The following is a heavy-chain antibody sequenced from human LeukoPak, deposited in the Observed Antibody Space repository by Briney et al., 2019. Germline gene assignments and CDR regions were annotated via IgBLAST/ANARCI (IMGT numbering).Heavy chain of an antibody. D-gene: IGHD2-15*01. CDR2: ISGSGGST. CDR1: GFTFSSYA. CDR3: ARAPVTSRRGAFCYPFDI. V-gene: IGHV3-23*01. J-gene: IGHJ4*02. Sequence: GGSLRLSCAASGFTFSSYAMSWVRQAPGKGLEWVSAISGSGGSTYYADSVKGRFTISRDNSKNTLYLQMDSLRADDAAVYYCARAPVTSRRGAFCYPFDIWGQGTLVTVSS.